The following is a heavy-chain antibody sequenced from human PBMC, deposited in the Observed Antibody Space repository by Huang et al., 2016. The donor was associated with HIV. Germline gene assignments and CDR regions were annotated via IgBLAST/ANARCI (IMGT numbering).Heavy chain of an antibody. D-gene: IGHD3-22*01. CDR3: ARHFSYYDSSGYTPWDAFDI. V-gene: IGHV4-39*01. J-gene: IGHJ3*02. CDR2: IYYSGRT. CDR1: GGSITSSSYY. Sequence: QLQLQGSGPGLVKPSETLSLTCTVSGGSITSSSYYWGWIRKPPGKGLAWVGSIYYSGRTDYNPSLKSRVTVSVDTSKNQFSLKLSSVTAADTAVYYCARHFSYYDSSGYTPWDAFDIWGQGTMVTVSS.